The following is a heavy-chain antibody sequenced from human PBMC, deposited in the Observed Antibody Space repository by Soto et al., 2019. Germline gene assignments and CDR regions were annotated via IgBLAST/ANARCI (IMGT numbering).Heavy chain of an antibody. CDR3: ARGNCSSTSCYGLYDKIDY. J-gene: IGHJ4*02. V-gene: IGHV1-69*13. Sequence: GASVKVSCKASGGTFSSYAISWVRQAPGQGLEWMGGIIPIFGTANYAQKFQGRVTITADESTSTAYMELSSLRSEDTAVYYCARGNCSSTSCYGLYDKIDYWGQGTLVTVSS. D-gene: IGHD2-2*01. CDR1: GGTFSSYA. CDR2: IIPIFGTA.